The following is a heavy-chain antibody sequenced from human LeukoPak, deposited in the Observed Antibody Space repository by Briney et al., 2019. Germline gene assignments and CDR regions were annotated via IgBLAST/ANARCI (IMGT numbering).Heavy chain of an antibody. CDR1: GFTFSSYA. D-gene: IGHD6-13*01. J-gene: IGHJ4*02. Sequence: GGSLRLTCAASGFTFSSYAMSWVRQAPGKGLEWLSAISGSGGSTYYADSVKGRFTISRDNSKNTLYLRMNSLRAEDTAVYYCAKDLAAVARGYFDYWGQGTLVTVSS. CDR3: AKDLAAVARGYFDY. CDR2: ISGSGGST. V-gene: IGHV3-23*01.